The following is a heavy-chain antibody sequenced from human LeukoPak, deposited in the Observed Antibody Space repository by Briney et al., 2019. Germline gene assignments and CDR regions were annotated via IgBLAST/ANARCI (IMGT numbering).Heavy chain of an antibody. CDR1: GFTFSSYG. CDR2: IWYDGSNK. V-gene: IGHV3-33*01. D-gene: IGHD3-22*01. Sequence: QPGRSLRLSCAASGFTFSSYGMPWVRQAPGKGLEWVAVIWYDGSNKYYADSVKGRFTISRDNSKNTLYLQMNSLRAEDTAVYYCARDRPSDSSGYYPFDYWGQGTLVTVSS. J-gene: IGHJ4*02. CDR3: ARDRPSDSSGYYPFDY.